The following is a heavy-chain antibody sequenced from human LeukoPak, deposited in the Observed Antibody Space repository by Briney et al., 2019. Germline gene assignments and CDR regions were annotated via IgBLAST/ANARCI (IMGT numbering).Heavy chain of an antibody. J-gene: IGHJ4*02. CDR3: AINEGLEMATVDY. CDR2: IDPSDSYT. Sequence: GESLKISCKGSGYSFTSYWISWVRQMPGKGLEWMGRIDPSDSYTNYSPSFQGHVTISADKSISTAYPQWSSLKASDTAMYYCAINEGLEMATVDYWGQGTLVTVSS. D-gene: IGHD5-24*01. V-gene: IGHV5-10-1*01. CDR1: GYSFTSYW.